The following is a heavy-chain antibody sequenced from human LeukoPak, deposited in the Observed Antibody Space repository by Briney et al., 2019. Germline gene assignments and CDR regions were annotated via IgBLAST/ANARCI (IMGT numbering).Heavy chain of an antibody. V-gene: IGHV3-48*04. J-gene: IGHJ3*02. CDR1: GFTFSSYS. CDR3: AREPLGIAAAGIPDAFDI. D-gene: IGHD6-13*01. CDR2: ISSSGSTI. Sequence: PGGSLRLSCAASGFTFSSYSMNWVRQGPGKGLEWVSYISSSGSTIYYADSVKGRFTISRDNAKNSLYLQMNSLRAEDTAVYYCAREPLGIAAAGIPDAFDIWGQGTMVTVSS.